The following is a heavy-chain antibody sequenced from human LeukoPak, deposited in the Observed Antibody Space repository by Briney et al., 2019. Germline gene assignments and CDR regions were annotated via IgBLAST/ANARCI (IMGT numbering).Heavy chain of an antibody. V-gene: IGHV3-30-3*01. D-gene: IGHD5-18*01. CDR2: ISYDGSNK. CDR1: GFTFSSYA. J-gene: IGHJ4*02. Sequence: GGSLRLSCAASGFTFSSYAMHWVRQAPGKGLEWVAVISYDGSNKYYADSVKGRFTISRDNSKNTLYLQMNSLRAEDTAVYYCAKGGFGAMGLWGQGTLVTVSS. CDR3: AKGGFGAMGL.